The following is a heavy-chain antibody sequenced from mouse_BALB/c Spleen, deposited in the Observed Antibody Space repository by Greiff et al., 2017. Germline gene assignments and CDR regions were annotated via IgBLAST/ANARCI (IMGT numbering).Heavy chain of an antibody. CDR3: ARGYYYYGSSYWYFDV. J-gene: IGHJ1*01. CDR1: GFTFSSFG. V-gene: IGHV5-17*02. D-gene: IGHD1-1*01. Sequence: EVNVVESGGGLVQPGGSRKLSCAASGFTFSSFGMHWVRQAPEKGLEWVAYISSGSSTIYYADTVKGRFTISRDNPKNTLFLQMTSLRSEDTAMYYCARGYYYYGSSYWYFDVWGAGTTVTVSS. CDR2: ISSGSSTI.